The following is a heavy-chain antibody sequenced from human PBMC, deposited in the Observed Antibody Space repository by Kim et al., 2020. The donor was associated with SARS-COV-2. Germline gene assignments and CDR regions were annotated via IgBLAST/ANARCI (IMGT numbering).Heavy chain of an antibody. CDR3: ARQEQWLVPSESY. Sequence: SETLSLTCTVSGGSISSSSYYWGWIRQPPGKGLEWIGSIYYSGSTYYNPSLKSRVTISVDTSKNQFSLKLSSVTAADTAVYYCARQEQWLVPSESYWGQGTLVTVSS. CDR1: GGSISSSSYY. V-gene: IGHV4-39*01. J-gene: IGHJ4*02. D-gene: IGHD6-19*01. CDR2: IYYSGST.